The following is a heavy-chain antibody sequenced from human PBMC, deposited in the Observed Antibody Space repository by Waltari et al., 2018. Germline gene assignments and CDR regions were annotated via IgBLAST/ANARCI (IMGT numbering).Heavy chain of an antibody. CDR2: IYYSGST. V-gene: IGHV4-59*01. CDR1: GGSISSYY. CDR3: AGVGAPPGLAARHGWWFDP. D-gene: IGHD6-6*01. J-gene: IGHJ5*02. Sequence: QVQLQESGPGLVKPSETLSLTCTVSGGSISSYYWSWIRQPPGKGLEWIGYIYYSGSTNSNPSLKSRVTISVDTSKNQFSLKLSSVTAADTAVYYCAGVGAPPGLAARHGWWFDPWGQGTLVTVSS.